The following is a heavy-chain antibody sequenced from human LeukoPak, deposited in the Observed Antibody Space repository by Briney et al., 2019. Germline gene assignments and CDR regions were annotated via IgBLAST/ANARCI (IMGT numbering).Heavy chain of an antibody. J-gene: IGHJ4*02. CDR1: GFTFSSYA. V-gene: IGHV3-30*14. Sequence: GGSLRLSCAASGFTFSSYAMHWVRQAPGKGLEWVAVISYDGSNKYYADSVKGRFTISRDNSKNTLYLQMNSLRAEDTAVYYCARTNYYGSGGGPKWGQGTLVTVSS. CDR2: ISYDGSNK. D-gene: IGHD3-10*01. CDR3: ARTNYYGSGGGPK.